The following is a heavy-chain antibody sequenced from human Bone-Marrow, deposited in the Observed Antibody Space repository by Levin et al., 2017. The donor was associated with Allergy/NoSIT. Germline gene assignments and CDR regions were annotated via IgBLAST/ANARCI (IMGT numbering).Heavy chain of an antibody. V-gene: IGHV4-28*01. CDR3: ARIYSGYFDF. CDR1: GDSIGTSNW. J-gene: IGHJ4*01. Sequence: SETLSLTCAVSGDSIGTSNWWGWIRQSPGKPLEWIGYIYYSGSTYYNPSLKSRVTMSVDTSRNQFSLKLKSVTAVDTAVYYCARIYSGYFDFWGHGTLVTVSS. D-gene: IGHD2-21*01. CDR2: IYYSGST.